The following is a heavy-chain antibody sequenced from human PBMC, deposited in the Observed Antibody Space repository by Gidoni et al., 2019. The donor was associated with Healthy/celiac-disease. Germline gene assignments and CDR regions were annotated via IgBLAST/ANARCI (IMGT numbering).Heavy chain of an antibody. V-gene: IGHV5-51*01. CDR1: GYSFTSYW. D-gene: IGHD3-22*01. CDR2: IYPGDSDT. Sequence: IYGKGSGYSFTSYWIAWVRQMPGKGLELMGIIYPGDSDTRYSSSFQGQVTIPADKSISTAYLQWSSLKASDTAMYYCSIQALPYFYDSSGAATRADGESCYFDLCGRGTLVTVSS. CDR3: SIQALPYFYDSSGAATRADGESCYFDL. J-gene: IGHJ2*01.